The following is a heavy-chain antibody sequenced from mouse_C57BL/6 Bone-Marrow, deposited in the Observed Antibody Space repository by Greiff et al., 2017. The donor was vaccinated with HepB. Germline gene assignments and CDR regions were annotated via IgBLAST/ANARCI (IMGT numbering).Heavy chain of an antibody. Sequence: QVQLQQPGAELVKPGASVKMSCKASGYTFTSYWITWVKQRPGQGLEWIGDIYPGSGSTNYNEKFKSKATLTVDTSSSTAYMQLSSLTSEDSAVYYGALYYGSSDVPFDYWGQGTTLTVSS. CDR2: IYPGSGST. CDR3: ALYYGSSDVPFDY. V-gene: IGHV1-55*01. D-gene: IGHD1-1*01. CDR1: GYTFTSYW. J-gene: IGHJ2*01.